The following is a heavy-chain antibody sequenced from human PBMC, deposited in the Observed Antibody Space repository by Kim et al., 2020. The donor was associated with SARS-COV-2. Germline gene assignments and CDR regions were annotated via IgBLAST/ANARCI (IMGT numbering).Heavy chain of an antibody. CDR3: ARVRYGDSGYDH. V-gene: IGHV1-2*02. Sequence: ASVKVSCKASGYTFTGYYMHWVRQAPGQGLEWMGWINPNSGGTNYAQKFQGRVTMTRDTSISTAYMELSRLRSDDTAVYYCARVRYGDSGYDHWGQGTLVTVSS. CDR1: GYTFTGYY. J-gene: IGHJ4*02. CDR2: INPNSGGT. D-gene: IGHD5-12*01.